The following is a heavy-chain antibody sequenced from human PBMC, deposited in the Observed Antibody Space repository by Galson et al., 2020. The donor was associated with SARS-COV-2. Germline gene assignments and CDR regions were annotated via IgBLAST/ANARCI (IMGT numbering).Heavy chain of an antibody. CDR1: GYSISSGYY. CDR2: IYHSGST. CDR3: LTSVTAADTAVYYCARRYCSSTSCRAAFDI. Sequence: SETLSLTCTVSGYSISSGYYWGWIRQPPGKGLEWIGSIYHSGSTYYNPSLKSRATISLDASNNQFSLRLTSVTAANNQFSLRLTSVTAADTAVYYCARRYCSSTSCRAAFDIWGQGTMVTVSS. V-gene: IGHV4-38-2*02. D-gene: IGHD2-2*01. J-gene: IGHJ3*02.